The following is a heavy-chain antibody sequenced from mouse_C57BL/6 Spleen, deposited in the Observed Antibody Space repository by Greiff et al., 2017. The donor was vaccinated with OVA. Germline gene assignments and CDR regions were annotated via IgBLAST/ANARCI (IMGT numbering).Heavy chain of an antibody. Sequence: QVQLQQPGAELVKPGASVKLSCKASGYTFTSYWMQWVKQRPGQGLEWIGEIDPSDSYTNYNQKFKGKATLTVDTSSSTAYMQLSSLTSEDSAVYYCARSGGGYYGSSPDYWGQGTTRTVSS. CDR1: GYTFTSYW. J-gene: IGHJ2*01. CDR3: ARSGGGYYGSSPDY. V-gene: IGHV1-50*01. D-gene: IGHD1-1*01. CDR2: IDPSDSYT.